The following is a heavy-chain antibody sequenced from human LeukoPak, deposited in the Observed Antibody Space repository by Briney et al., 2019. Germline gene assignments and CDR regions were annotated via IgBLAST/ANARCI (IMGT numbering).Heavy chain of an antibody. CDR3: ARERSYFKYFDL. CDR1: RFTFTSYW. J-gene: IGHJ2*01. D-gene: IGHD1-26*01. CDR2: IKQDGSEK. V-gene: IGHV3-7*01. Sequence: PGGSLRLSCAASRFTFTSYWMSWVRQAPGKGLEWVANIKQDGSEKYYVDSVKGRFTISRDNAKNSLYLQMNSLRAEDTAVYYCARERSYFKYFDLWGRGTLVTVSS.